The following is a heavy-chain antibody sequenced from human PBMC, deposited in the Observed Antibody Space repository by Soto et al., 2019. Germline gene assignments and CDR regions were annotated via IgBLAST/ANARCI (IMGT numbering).Heavy chain of an antibody. Sequence: AGGSLRLSCAASGFTFSSYAMSWVRQAPGKGLEWVSAISGSGGSTYYADSVKGRFTISRDNSKNTLYLQMNSLRAEDTAVYYCAKDSGYSSSWYPNHFDYWGQGTLVTVSS. J-gene: IGHJ4*02. V-gene: IGHV3-23*01. CDR2: ISGSGGST. D-gene: IGHD6-13*01. CDR1: GFTFSSYA. CDR3: AKDSGYSSSWYPNHFDY.